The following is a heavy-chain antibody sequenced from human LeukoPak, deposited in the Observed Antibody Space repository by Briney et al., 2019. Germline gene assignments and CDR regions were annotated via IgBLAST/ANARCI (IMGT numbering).Heavy chain of an antibody. J-gene: IGHJ4*02. V-gene: IGHV1-24*01. CDR3: ATALWSRWLMDY. Sequence: ASVKVSCXVSGYTLTELSMHWVRQAPGKGLEWMGGFDPEDGETIYAQKFQGRVTMTEDTSTDTAYMELSSLRSEDTAVYYCATALWSRWLMDYWGQGTLVTVSS. CDR1: GYTLTELS. D-gene: IGHD4-23*01. CDR2: FDPEDGET.